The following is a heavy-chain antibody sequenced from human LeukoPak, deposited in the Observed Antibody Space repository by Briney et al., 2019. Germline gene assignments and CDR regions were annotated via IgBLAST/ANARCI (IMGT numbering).Heavy chain of an antibody. CDR1: GGSISSYY. CDR2: IDSRGSA. CDR3: ARQTRRLAAGRSVNGVGWFDP. V-gene: IGHV4-4*09. J-gene: IGHJ5*02. Sequence: SETLSLTCTVSGGSISSYYWAWIRQPPGKGLQWIGDIDSRGSAKYNSSLKSRVTISIDTSKNQFSLNLTSVTAADTAVYYCARQTRRLAAGRSVNGVGWFDPWGQGTLVAVSS. D-gene: IGHD6-13*01.